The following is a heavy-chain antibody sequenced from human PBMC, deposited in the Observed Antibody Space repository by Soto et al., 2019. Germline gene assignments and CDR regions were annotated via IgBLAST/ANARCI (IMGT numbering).Heavy chain of an antibody. D-gene: IGHD5-12*01. CDR2: IYYSGST. J-gene: IGHJ6*02. CDR1: GGSISSSSYY. Sequence: ASETLSLTCTVSGGSISSSSYYWGWIRQPPGKGLEWIGSIYYSGSTYYNPSLKSRVTISVDTSKNQFSLKLSSVTAADTAVYYCASLDIVAKNHYYYYGMDVWGQGTTVTVSS. V-gene: IGHV4-39*01. CDR3: ASLDIVAKNHYYYYGMDV.